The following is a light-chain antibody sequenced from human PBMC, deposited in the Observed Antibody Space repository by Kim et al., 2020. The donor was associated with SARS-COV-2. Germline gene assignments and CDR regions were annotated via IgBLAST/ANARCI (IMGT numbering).Light chain of an antibody. Sequence: APGNTAGITCGGNKIGSRSVHCYQQKPGQAPVLVIYEDSDRPSGIPEGFSGSNSGNTATLTISRVEAGDEADYCCQVWDSSSDHVVFGGGTQLTVL. CDR1: KIGSRS. CDR2: EDS. CDR3: QVWDSSSDHVV. J-gene: IGLJ2*01. V-gene: IGLV3-21*03.